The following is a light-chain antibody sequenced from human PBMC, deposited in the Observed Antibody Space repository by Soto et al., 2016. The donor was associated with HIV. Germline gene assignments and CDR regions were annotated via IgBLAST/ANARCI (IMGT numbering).Light chain of an antibody. CDR3: QQSYRTLLT. V-gene: IGKV1-39*01. Sequence: DIQMTQSPSSLSASIGDRVTITCRARQNISTYLNWYQQKLGKAPKLLIYATSNLQSGVPSRFSGRGSGTDFTLTINSLQPEDFSTYYCQQSYRTLLTFGGGTKVEI. CDR2: ATS. J-gene: IGKJ4*01. CDR1: QNISTY.